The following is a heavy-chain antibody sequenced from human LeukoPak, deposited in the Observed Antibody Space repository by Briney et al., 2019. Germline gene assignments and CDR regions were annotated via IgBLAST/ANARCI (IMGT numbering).Heavy chain of an antibody. J-gene: IGHJ3*02. CDR3: AKVLVRWAFDI. D-gene: IGHD5-24*01. CDR1: GFTFSSYA. V-gene: IGHV3-23*01. Sequence: GGSLRLSCAASGFTFSSYAMSCVRQAPGKGLEWVSGISGSDETTYADSVKGRFTISRDNSENTLYLQMNSLRAEDTAVYYCAKVLVRWAFDIWGQGTMVTVSS. CDR2: ISGSDETT.